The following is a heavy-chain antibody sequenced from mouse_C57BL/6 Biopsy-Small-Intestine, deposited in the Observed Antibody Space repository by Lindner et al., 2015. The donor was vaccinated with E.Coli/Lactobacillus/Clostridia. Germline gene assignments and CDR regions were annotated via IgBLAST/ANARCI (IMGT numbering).Heavy chain of an antibody. CDR2: IAPRAAHT. D-gene: IGHD6-1*01. CDR1: GYTFDNYF. CDR3: VREGNAPYRLFDY. Sequence: SVKVSCKASGYTFDNYFMHWVRQAPGQGLEWMGLIAPRAAHTGYAQNFQGRLTITRDTSTSTMYMELSSLRSDDTAVYYCVREGNAPYRLFDYWGQGTVVTVS. V-gene: IGHV1S127*01. J-gene: IGHJ4*01.